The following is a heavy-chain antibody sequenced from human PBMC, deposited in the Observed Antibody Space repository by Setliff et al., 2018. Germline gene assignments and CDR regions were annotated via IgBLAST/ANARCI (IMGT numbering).Heavy chain of an antibody. J-gene: IGHJ4*02. Sequence: KPSETLSLTCAVSDDSTRNNNYFWAWIRQPPGKGLEWIGFMYHNGDTHYSPSLKSRVSLSVDTSKRQVSLKLNTATAADTAVYYCARGTYANSWARFDFRGRGTLVTVYS. CDR3: ARGTYANSWARFDF. CDR1: DDSTRNNNYF. CDR2: MYHNGDT. D-gene: IGHD2-15*01. V-gene: IGHV4-30-4*08.